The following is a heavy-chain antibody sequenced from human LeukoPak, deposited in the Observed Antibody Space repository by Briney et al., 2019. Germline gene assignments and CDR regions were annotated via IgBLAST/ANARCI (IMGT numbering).Heavy chain of an antibody. J-gene: IGHJ4*02. Sequence: PSQTLSLTCTVSGGSISSGGYYWSWIRQHPGKGLEWIGYIYYSGSTYYNPSLKSRVTIPVDTSKNQFSLKLSSVTAADTAVYYCARGLRYYDSSGYFDEIDYWGQGTLVTVSS. CDR3: ARGLRYYDSSGYFDEIDY. V-gene: IGHV4-31*03. D-gene: IGHD3-22*01. CDR2: IYYSGST. CDR1: GGSISSGGYY.